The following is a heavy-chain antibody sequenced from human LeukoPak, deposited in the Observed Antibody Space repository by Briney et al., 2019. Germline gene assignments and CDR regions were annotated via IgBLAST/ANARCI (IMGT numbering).Heavy chain of an antibody. CDR1: GGSFNAYY. V-gene: IGHV4-59*01. Sequence: ASETLSLTCGVYGGSFNAYYWSWIRQPPGKGLEWIGYIYYSGSTNYNPSLKSRVTISVDTSKNQFSLKLSSVTAADTAVYYCARGGSGSYSTRYYFDYWGQGTLVTVSS. CDR3: ARGGSGSYSTRYYFDY. D-gene: IGHD1-26*01. J-gene: IGHJ4*02. CDR2: IYYSGST.